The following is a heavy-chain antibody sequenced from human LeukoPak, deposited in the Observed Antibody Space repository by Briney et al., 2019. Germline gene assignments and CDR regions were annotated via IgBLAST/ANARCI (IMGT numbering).Heavy chain of an antibody. CDR2: IKNKALGGTT. CDR3: ARDEFGSGTPHLAN. D-gene: IGHD3-10*01. Sequence: GGSLRLSCIASGFTFDAYSVSWVRQAPGKGLEWVGFIKNKALGGTTDYAASAKGRFSISTDASKTIAYLQMDSLKTEDTAMYYCARDEFGSGTPHLANWGQGTLVTVSS. V-gene: IGHV3-49*04. J-gene: IGHJ4*02. CDR1: GFTFDAYS.